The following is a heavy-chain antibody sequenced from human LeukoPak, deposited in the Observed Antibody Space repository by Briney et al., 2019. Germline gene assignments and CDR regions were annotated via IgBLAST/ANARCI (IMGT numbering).Heavy chain of an antibody. V-gene: IGHV1-8*01. J-gene: IGHJ5*02. CDR2: MNPNSGNT. D-gene: IGHD2-15*01. CDR3: ARARSYRYCSGGSCYSKYNWFDP. Sequence: GALVKVSCKASGYTFTSYDINWVRQATGQGLEWMGWMNPNSGNTGYAQKFQGRVTMTRNTSISTAYMELSSLRSEDTAVYYCARARSYRYCSGGSCYSKYNWFDPWGQGTLVTVSS. CDR1: GYTFTSYD.